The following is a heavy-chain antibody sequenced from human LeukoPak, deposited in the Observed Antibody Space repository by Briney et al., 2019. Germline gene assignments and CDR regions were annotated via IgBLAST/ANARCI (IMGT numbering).Heavy chain of an antibody. CDR3: AKARYSYGIVTGSIDY. Sequence: SGTLSLTCAVSGGSISSSNWWSWVRQPPGKGLEWIGEIYHSGSTNYKPSLKSRVTISVDKSKNQFSLKLSSVTAADTAVYYCAKARYSYGIVTGSIDYWGQGTLVTVSS. V-gene: IGHV4-4*02. CDR2: IYHSGST. J-gene: IGHJ4*02. CDR1: GGSISSSNW. D-gene: IGHD5-18*01.